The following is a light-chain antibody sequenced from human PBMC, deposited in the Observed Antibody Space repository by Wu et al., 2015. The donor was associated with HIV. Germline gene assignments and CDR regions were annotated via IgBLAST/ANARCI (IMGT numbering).Light chain of an antibody. CDR1: QDIFTY. Sequence: AIQLTQSPSSLSASIGDRVNITCRASQDIFTYLAWYQQTPGKAPRVLIYDASTLQSGVSSRFSGSGSGADFTLTISGLQREDFAVLFCQQLNSFPLTFGQGSRPEI. CDR3: QQLNSFPLT. CDR2: DAS. V-gene: IGKV1-13*02. J-gene: IGKJ5*01.